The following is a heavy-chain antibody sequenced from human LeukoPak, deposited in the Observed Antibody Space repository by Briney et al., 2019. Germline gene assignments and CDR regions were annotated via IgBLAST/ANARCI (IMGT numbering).Heavy chain of an antibody. D-gene: IGHD3-10*01. CDR2: IWYDGSNK. CDR1: GFTFSSYG. V-gene: IGHV3-33*01. CDR3: ARGRITMVRGVPENWFDP. J-gene: IGHJ5*02. Sequence: GGSLRLSCAASGFTFSSYGMHWVRQAPGKGLEWVAVIWYDGSNKYYADSVKGRSTISRDNSKNTLYLQMNSLRAEDTAVYYCARGRITMVRGVPENWFDPWGQGTLVTVSS.